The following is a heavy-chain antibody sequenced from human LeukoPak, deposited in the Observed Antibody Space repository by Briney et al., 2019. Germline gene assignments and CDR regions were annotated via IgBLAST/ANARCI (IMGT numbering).Heavy chain of an antibody. V-gene: IGHV4-59*01. CDR2: IYYSGST. CDR1: GGSISSYY. Sequence: PSETLPLTCTVSGGSISSYYWSWIRQPPGKGLEWIGYIYYSGSTNYNPSLKSRVTISVDTSKNQFSLKLSSVTAADTAVYYCARGTRIQLWFDWFDPWGQGTLVTVSS. J-gene: IGHJ5*02. D-gene: IGHD5-18*01. CDR3: ARGTRIQLWFDWFDP.